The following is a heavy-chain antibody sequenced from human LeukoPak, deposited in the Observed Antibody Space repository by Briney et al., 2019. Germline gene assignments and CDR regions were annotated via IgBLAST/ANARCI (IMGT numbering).Heavy chain of an antibody. CDR1: GGSISSSSYY. CDR3: ARPAALELPGGLYFDY. J-gene: IGHJ4*02. CDR2: IYYSGST. Sequence: SETLSLTCTVSGGSISSSSYYWGWIRQPPGKGLEWIGSIYYSGSTYYNPSLNSRVTISVDTSKNQFSLKLSSVTAADTAVYYCARPAALELPGGLYFDYWGQGTLVTVSS. V-gene: IGHV4-39*01. D-gene: IGHD1-7*01.